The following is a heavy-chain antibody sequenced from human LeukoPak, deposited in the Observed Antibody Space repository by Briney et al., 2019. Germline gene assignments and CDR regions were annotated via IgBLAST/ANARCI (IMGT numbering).Heavy chain of an antibody. CDR2: IYTSGST. CDR1: GGSISSGSYY. V-gene: IGHV4-61*02. Sequence: SETLSLTCTVSGGSISSGSYYWSWIRQPAGKGLEWIGRIYTSGSTSYNPSLKSRVTISVDTSKNQFSLKLSSVTAADTAVYYCARDLVYGAIGNWFDPWGQGTLVTVSS. CDR3: ARDLVYGAIGNWFDP. D-gene: IGHD1-26*01. J-gene: IGHJ5*02.